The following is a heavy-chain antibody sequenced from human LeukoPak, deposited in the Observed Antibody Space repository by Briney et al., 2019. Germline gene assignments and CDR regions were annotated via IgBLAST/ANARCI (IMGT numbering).Heavy chain of an antibody. CDR1: GYSFTSYW. J-gene: IGHJ3*02. Sequence: GESLKISCKGSGYSFTSYWIGWVRQMPGKRLEWMEIIYPGDSDTRYSPSFQGQVTISADKSISTAYLQWSSLKASDTAMYYCARRLRTTVTTYAFDIWGQGTMVTVSS. V-gene: IGHV5-51*01. D-gene: IGHD4-17*01. CDR3: ARRLRTTVTTYAFDI. CDR2: IYPGDSDT.